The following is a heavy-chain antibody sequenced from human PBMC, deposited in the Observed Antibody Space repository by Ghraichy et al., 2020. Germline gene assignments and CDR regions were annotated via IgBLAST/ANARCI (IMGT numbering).Heavy chain of an antibody. Sequence: SETLSLTCAVYGGSFSGYYWSWIRQPPGKGLEWIGEINHSGSTNYNPSLKSRVTISVDTSKNQFSLKLSSVTAADTAVYYCARGLTIFGLDYWGQGTLVTVSS. V-gene: IGHV4-34*01. CDR1: GGSFSGYY. D-gene: IGHD3-3*01. J-gene: IGHJ4*02. CDR2: INHSGST. CDR3: ARGLTIFGLDY.